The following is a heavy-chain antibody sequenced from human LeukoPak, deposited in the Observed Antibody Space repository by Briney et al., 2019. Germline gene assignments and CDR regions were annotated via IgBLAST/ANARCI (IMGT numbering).Heavy chain of an antibody. J-gene: IGHJ5*02. CDR3: ARYLRTLAVAGKAP. V-gene: IGHV3-33*08. CDR2: IRYDGSNK. D-gene: IGHD6-19*01. CDR1: GFTFSSYS. Sequence: GGSLRLSCAASGFTFSSYSMNWVRQAPGKGLEWVAFIRYDGSNKYYADSVKGRFTISRDNAKNSLYLQMNSLRAEDTAVYYCARYLRTLAVAGKAPWGQGTLVTVSS.